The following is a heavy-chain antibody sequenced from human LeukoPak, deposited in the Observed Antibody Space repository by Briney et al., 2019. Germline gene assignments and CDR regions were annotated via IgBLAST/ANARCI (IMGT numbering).Heavy chain of an antibody. CDR3: ARDRGVVAATRYYYYYYGMDV. CDR2: ISSSGSTI. D-gene: IGHD2-15*01. V-gene: IGHV3-48*03. CDR1: GFTFSSYE. J-gene: IGHJ6*02. Sequence: GGSLRLSCAASGFTFSSYEMNWVRQAPGKGLEWVSYISSSGSTIYYADSVKGRFTISRDNAKNSLYLQMNSLRAEDTAVYYCARDRGVVAATRYYYYYYGMDVWGQGTTVTASS.